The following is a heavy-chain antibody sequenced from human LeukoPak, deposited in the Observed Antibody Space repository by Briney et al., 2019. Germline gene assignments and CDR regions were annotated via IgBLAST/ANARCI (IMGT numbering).Heavy chain of an antibody. CDR2: ISYDGSNK. J-gene: IGHJ6*02. V-gene: IGHV3-30*18. D-gene: IGHD3-9*01. Sequence: PGGSLRLSCAASGFTFSSYGMHWVRQAPGKGLEWVAVISYDGSNKYYADSVKGRFTISRDNSKNTLYLQMNSLRAEDTAVYYCAKDLYLGVYYDILTGYYTRGPNYGMDVWGQGTTVTVSS. CDR1: GFTFSSYG. CDR3: AKDLYLGVYYDILTGYYTRGPNYGMDV.